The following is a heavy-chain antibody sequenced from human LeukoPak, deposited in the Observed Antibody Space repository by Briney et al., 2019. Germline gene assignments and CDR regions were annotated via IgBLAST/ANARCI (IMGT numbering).Heavy chain of an antibody. D-gene: IGHD3-10*02. V-gene: IGHV3-48*03. CDR1: GFTFSSYE. J-gene: IGHJ6*04. CDR2: ISSSGSTI. CDR3: AELGITMIGGV. Sequence: PGGSLRLSCAASGFTFSSYEMDWVRQAPGKGLEWVSYISSSGSTIYYADSVKGRFTISRDNAKNSLYLQMNSLRAEDTAVYYCAELGITMIGGVWGKGTAVTISS.